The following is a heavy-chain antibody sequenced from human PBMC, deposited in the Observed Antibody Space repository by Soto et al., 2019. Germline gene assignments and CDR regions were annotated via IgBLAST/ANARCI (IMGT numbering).Heavy chain of an antibody. CDR2: IFHSGRT. D-gene: IGHD3-22*01. CDR3: ARDVRFLYDSSPSGQFDF. V-gene: IGHV4-4*02. CDR1: GMFMTISHW. J-gene: IGHJ4*02. Sequence: SETLCICWAFSGMFMTISHWWSWVRQPPVKGLGWIGEIFHSGRTNYNPSLKSRLTISADKSKNQFSLRLSSVTAADTAVYYCARDVRFLYDSSPSGQFDFWGQGTMVTVSS.